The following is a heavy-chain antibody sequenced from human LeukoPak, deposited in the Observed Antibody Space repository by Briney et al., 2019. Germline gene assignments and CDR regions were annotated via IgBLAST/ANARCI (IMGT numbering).Heavy chain of an antibody. CDR1: GFTFSSYG. V-gene: IGHV3-30*19. J-gene: IGHJ4*02. CDR3: ARDRSRELWFGELLY. CDR2: ISYDGSNK. D-gene: IGHD3-10*01. Sequence: PGGSLRLSCAASGFTFSSYGMHWVRQAPGKGLEWVAVISYDGSNKYYADSVKGRFTISRDNSKNTLYLQMNSLRAEDTAVYYCARDRSRELWFGELLYWGQGTLVTVSS.